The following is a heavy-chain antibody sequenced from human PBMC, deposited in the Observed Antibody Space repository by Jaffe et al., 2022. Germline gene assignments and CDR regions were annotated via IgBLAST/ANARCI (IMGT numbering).Heavy chain of an antibody. Sequence: EVQLVESGEGLVQPGGSLRLSCAASGFTFSSYAMHWVRQAPGKGLEYVSAISSNGGSTYYADSVKGRFTISRDNSKNTLYLQMGSLRAEDMAVYYCARDSVTMVQGVGVGHYYYYYMDVWGKGTTVTVSS. D-gene: IGHD3-10*01. V-gene: IGHV3-64*02. CDR3: ARDSVTMVQGVGVGHYYYYYMDV. CDR1: GFTFSSYA. J-gene: IGHJ6*03. CDR2: ISSNGGST.